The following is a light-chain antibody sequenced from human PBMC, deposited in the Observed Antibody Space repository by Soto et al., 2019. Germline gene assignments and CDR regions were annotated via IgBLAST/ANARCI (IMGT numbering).Light chain of an antibody. CDR2: EVS. CDR1: SSDIGGYNY. CDR3: SSYTTSSTVA. V-gene: IGLV2-14*01. Sequence: QSALTQSASVSGSPGQSITIACTGTSSDIGGYNYVSWYQQHPDKAPKLMIFEVSNRPSGVSNRFSGSKSGNTASLTISGLLPEDEADYYCSSYTTSSTVAFGVGTKLNVL. J-gene: IGLJ2*01.